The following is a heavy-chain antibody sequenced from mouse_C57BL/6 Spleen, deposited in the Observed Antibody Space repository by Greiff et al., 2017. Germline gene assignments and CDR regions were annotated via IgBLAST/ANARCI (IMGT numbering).Heavy chain of an antibody. J-gene: IGHJ1*03. CDR1: GFNIKDDY. CDR3: LLLRWDFDV. Sequence: VQLKQSGAELVRPGASVKLSCTASGFNIKDDYMHWVKQRPEQGLEWIGWIDPENGDTEYASKFQGKATITADTSSNTAYLQLSSLTSEDTAVYYCLLLRWDFDVWGTGTTVTVSS. CDR2: IDPENGDT. V-gene: IGHV14-4*01. D-gene: IGHD1-1*01.